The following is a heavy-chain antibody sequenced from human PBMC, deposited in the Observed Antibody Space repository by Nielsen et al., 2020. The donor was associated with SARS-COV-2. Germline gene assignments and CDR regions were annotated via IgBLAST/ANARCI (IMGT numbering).Heavy chain of an antibody. Sequence: GESLKISCRGPGYSFTSYWSSGVRQMPGKGLEWMGRIDPSDSYTNYSTSFQGHVTISADKSISTAYLQWSSLKASDTAMYYFARQQGWDWYFDLWGRGTLVTVSS. J-gene: IGHJ2*01. V-gene: IGHV5-10-1*01. CDR1: GYSFTSYW. CDR2: IDPSDSYT. D-gene: IGHD6-13*01. CDR3: ARQQGWDWYFDL.